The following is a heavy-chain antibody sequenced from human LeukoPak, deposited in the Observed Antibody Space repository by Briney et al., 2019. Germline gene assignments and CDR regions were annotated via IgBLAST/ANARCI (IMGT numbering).Heavy chain of an antibody. CDR1: GGSFSGYY. V-gene: IGHV4-34*01. CDR3: ARGRGIAAAGTPYFDY. Sequence: SETLSLTCAVYGGSFSGYYWSWIRQPPGKGLDWIGEINHSGSTNYNPSLKSRVTISVDTSKNQFSLKLSSVTAADTAVYYCARGRGIAAAGTPYFDYWGQGTLVTVSS. J-gene: IGHJ4*02. CDR2: INHSGST. D-gene: IGHD6-13*01.